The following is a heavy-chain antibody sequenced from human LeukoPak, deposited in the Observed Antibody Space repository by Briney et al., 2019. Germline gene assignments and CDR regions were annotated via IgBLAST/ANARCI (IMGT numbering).Heavy chain of an antibody. V-gene: IGHV4-61*02. CDR2: IYTTGST. Sequence: SQTLSLTCTVSGGSISSGSYYWSWIRQPAGKGLDWIGRIYTTGSTNYNPSLKSRVTISVDTSKNQFSLKLSSVTAADTAVYYCARQLARRAFDIWGQGTMVTVSS. D-gene: IGHD5-18*01. CDR1: GGSISSGSYY. CDR3: ARQLARRAFDI. J-gene: IGHJ3*02.